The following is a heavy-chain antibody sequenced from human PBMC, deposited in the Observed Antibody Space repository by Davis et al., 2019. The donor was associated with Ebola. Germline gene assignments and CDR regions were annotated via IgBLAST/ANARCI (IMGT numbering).Heavy chain of an antibody. CDR1: GGSISSSSYY. D-gene: IGHD1/OR15-1a*01. V-gene: IGHV4-39*01. CDR3: ARHEEQPGFDY. J-gene: IGHJ4*02. Sequence: SETLSLPCTVSGGSISSSSYYWGWIRQPPGKGLEWIGSIYYSGSTSYNPSLKSRVTISVDTSKNQFSLKLSSVTAADTAVYYCARHEEQPGFDYWGQGTLVTVSS. CDR2: IYYSGST.